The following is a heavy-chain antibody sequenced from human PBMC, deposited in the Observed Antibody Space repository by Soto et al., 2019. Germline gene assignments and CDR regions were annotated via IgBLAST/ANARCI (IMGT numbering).Heavy chain of an antibody. CDR2: IHSDGSST. D-gene: IGHD2-21*02. J-gene: IGHJ3*01. V-gene: IGHV3-74*01. Sequence: GGPLRLSCAASGFTFRYHWMHLIRQAPGQGLVWVSRIHSDGSSTTYADSVKGRFTISRDNAKNTLYLQMNSLRAEDTAVYYCARGDRGAFDLWGQGTMVTVSS. CDR1: GFTFRYHW. CDR3: ARGDRGAFDL.